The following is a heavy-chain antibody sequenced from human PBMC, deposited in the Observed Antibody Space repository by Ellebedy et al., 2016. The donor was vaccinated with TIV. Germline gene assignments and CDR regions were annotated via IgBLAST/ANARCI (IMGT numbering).Heavy chain of an antibody. V-gene: IGHV1-46*01. J-gene: IGHJ4*02. CDR1: GYTFTSYF. Sequence: ASVKVSCKASGYTFTSYFLYWVRQAPGQGLEWMGIINPGSGNSNYAQKFQGRVTMTRDTSTSTVYMELGSLRSEDTAVYYCARGDNYYYDSSGYYYNYWGQGTLVTVSS. CDR3: ARGDNYYYDSSGYYYNY. D-gene: IGHD3-22*01. CDR2: INPGSGNS.